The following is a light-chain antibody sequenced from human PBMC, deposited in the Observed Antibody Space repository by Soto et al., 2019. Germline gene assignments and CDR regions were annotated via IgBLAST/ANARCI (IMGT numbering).Light chain of an antibody. J-gene: IGKJ2*01. Sequence: EIVLTQSPATLSLSAGERVTLSCRSSQSVDTMVAWYQQQVGRTPRLLIYETSSRATGVPARLSGSGSGTDFTLTFGRLEPEDFAIYFCQVLSDWLPFKFIFGQGTKFEVK. CDR1: QSVDTM. V-gene: IGKV3-11*01. CDR3: QVLSDWLPFKFI. CDR2: ETS.